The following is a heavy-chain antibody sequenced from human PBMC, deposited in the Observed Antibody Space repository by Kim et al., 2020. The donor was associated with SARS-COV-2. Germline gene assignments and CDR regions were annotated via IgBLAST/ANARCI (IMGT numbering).Heavy chain of an antibody. CDR3: AGGGSSPFSFDY. V-gene: IGHV4-59*01. CDR1: GGSINSYY. CDR2: IYYSGST. J-gene: IGHJ4*02. D-gene: IGHD3-10*01. Sequence: SETLSLTCTVSGGSINSYYWSWIRQPPGKGLEWIGYIYYSGSTNYNPSLKSRVTISVDTSKNQFSLKLSSVTAADTAVYYCAGGGSSPFSFDYWGQGTLVTVSS.